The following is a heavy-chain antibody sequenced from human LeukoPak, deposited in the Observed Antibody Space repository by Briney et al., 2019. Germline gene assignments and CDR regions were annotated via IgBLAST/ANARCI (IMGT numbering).Heavy chain of an antibody. CDR2: ISYDGSNK. Sequence: GGSLRLSCAASGFTFSSYGMHWVRQAPGKGLEWVAVISYDGSNKYYADSVKGRFTISRDNSKNTLYLQMNSLRAEDTAVYYCARARDYYDSSGFTTYFDYWGQGTLVTVSS. V-gene: IGHV3-30*03. J-gene: IGHJ4*02. CDR3: ARARDYYDSSGFTTYFDY. D-gene: IGHD3-22*01. CDR1: GFTFSSYG.